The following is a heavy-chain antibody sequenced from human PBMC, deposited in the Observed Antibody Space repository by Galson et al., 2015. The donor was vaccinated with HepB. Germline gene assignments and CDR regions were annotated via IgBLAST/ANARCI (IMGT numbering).Heavy chain of an antibody. CDR1: GYSYTPYW. CDR2: IYPDDSDT. Sequence: QSGAEVKQPGESLRISCQTSGYSYTPYWIGWVRHVPGKGLQYIGIIYPDDSDTRYSPVFQGQVTISADRPSNTVYLQWDSLRTSDTAFYYCATSPTFFGDPRTYFEFWGQGTLVTVSS. CDR3: ATSPTFFGDPRTYFEF. V-gene: IGHV5-51*01. D-gene: IGHD4-17*01. J-gene: IGHJ4*02.